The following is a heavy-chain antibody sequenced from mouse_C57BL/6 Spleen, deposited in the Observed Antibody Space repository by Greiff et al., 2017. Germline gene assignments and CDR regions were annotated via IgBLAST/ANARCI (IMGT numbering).Heavy chain of an antibody. J-gene: IGHJ4*01. Sequence: EVQLQQSGPELVKPGASVKIPCKASGYTFTDYNMDWVKQSHGKSLEWIGDINPNNGGTIYNQKFKGKATLTVDKSSSTAYMELRSLTSEDTAVXYCARAGGNYYGSSYYYAMDYWGQGTSVTVSS. V-gene: IGHV1-18*01. CDR2: INPNNGGT. CDR3: ARAGGNYYGSSYYYAMDY. D-gene: IGHD1-1*01. CDR1: GYTFTDYN.